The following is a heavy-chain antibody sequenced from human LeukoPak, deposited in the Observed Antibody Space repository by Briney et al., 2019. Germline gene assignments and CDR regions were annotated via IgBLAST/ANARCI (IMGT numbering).Heavy chain of an antibody. CDR3: ASTSYGDSGHY. D-gene: IGHD4-17*01. CDR2: ISSSGSAI. V-gene: IGHV3-48*03. J-gene: IGHJ4*02. Sequence: PGRSLRLSCAASGFTFSSYEMNWVRHAPGKGLEWVSYISSSGSAIYHADSVKGRFTISRDNAKNSLYLQMNSLRAEDTAVYYCASTSYGDSGHYWGQGTLVTVSS. CDR1: GFTFSSYE.